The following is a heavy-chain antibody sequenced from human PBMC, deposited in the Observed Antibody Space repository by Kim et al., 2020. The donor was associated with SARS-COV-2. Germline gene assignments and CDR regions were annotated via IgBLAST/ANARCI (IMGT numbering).Heavy chain of an antibody. CDR3: TRGGHGHCSGDTCYPGEY. J-gene: IGHJ4*02. Sequence: GGSLRLSCAASGFTFSNYWMHWVRQAPGKGLVWVSRLNIDGSSTNYADSVKGRFTISRDNAKNTLYLQMNGLRAEDAVVYYCTRGGHGHCSGDTCYPGEYWGQGTLVTVSS. V-gene: IGHV3-74*01. D-gene: IGHD2-15*01. CDR1: GFTFSNYW. CDR2: LNIDGSST.